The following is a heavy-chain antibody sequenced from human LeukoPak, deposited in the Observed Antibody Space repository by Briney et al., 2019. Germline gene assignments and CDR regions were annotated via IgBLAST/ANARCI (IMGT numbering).Heavy chain of an antibody. J-gene: IGHJ4*02. D-gene: IGHD3-3*01. Sequence: GGSLRLSCAASGFTFSSYSMNWVRQAPGKGLEWVSYISSSSSTIYYADSVKGRFTISRDNAKNSLYLQMNSLRSEDTAVYYCARPASGYSLRYYFDYWGQGTLVTVSS. CDR2: ISSSSSTI. CDR3: ARPASGYSLRYYFDY. V-gene: IGHV3-48*01. CDR1: GFTFSSYS.